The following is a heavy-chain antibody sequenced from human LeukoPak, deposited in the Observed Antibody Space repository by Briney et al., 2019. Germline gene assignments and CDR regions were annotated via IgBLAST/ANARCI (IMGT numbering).Heavy chain of an antibody. J-gene: IGHJ6*03. V-gene: IGHV3-49*03. D-gene: IGHD3-10*01. CDR2: IRSKAYGGTT. Sequence: GGSLRLSCAASGFTFSSYWMSWFRQAPGKGLEWVGFIRSKAYGGTTEYAASVKGRFTISRDDSKSIAYLQMNSLKTEDTAVYYCTRDLFEAGYYYYYMDVWGKGTTVTVSS. CDR1: GFTFSSYW. CDR3: TRDLFEAGYYYYYMDV.